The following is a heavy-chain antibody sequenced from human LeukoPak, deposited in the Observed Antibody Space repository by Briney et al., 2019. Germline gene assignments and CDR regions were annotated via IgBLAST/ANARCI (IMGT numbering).Heavy chain of an antibody. Sequence: ASVKVSCKASGYTFTGYYMHWVRQAPGQGLEWMGGIIPIFGTANYAQKFQGRVTITADKSTSTAYMELSSLRSEDTAVYYCARECGVVPAATPRCEWGQGTLVTVSS. D-gene: IGHD2-2*01. CDR3: ARECGVVPAATPRCE. CDR1: GYTFTGYY. CDR2: IIPIFGTA. J-gene: IGHJ4*02. V-gene: IGHV1-69*06.